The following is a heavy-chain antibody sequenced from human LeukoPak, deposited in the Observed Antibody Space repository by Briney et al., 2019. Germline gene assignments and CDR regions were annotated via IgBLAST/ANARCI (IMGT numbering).Heavy chain of an antibody. CDR1: GGSISSGSYY. Sequence: PSETLSLTCTVSGGSISSGSYYWSWIRQPPGKGLECIGYIYYSGSTNYNPSLKSRVTISVDTSKNQFSLKLSSVTAADTAVYYCARVAHTSSSLYCFDYWGQGTLVTVSS. D-gene: IGHD6-13*01. CDR2: IYYSGST. V-gene: IGHV4-61*01. CDR3: ARVAHTSSSLYCFDY. J-gene: IGHJ4*02.